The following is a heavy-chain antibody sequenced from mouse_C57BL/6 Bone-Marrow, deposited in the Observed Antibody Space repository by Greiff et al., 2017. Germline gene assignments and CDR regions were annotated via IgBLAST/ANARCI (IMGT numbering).Heavy chain of an antibody. D-gene: IGHD2-4*01. CDR1: GYTFTNYW. CDR2: IYPGGGYT. CDR3: ARYDYDKAWFAY. V-gene: IGHV1-63*01. Sequence: QVQLQQSGAELVRPGTSVKMSCKASGYTFTNYWIGWAKQRPGHGLEWIGDIYPGGGYTYYNEKFKGKATLTADKSSSTAYMQFSSLTSEDSAIYYCARYDYDKAWFAYWGQGTLVTVSA. J-gene: IGHJ3*01.